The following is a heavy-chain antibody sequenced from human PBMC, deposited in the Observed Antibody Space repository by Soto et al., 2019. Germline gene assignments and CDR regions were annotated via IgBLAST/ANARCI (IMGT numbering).Heavy chain of an antibody. CDR2: MNPNSGNT. V-gene: IGHV1-8*01. D-gene: IGHD3-3*01. CDR3: ARAPPKGSVTIFALLTQMSHDSYMDV. J-gene: IGHJ6*03. Sequence: ASVKVYGKAAGYTFTSYDINWVRQATGQGPEWMGWMNPNSGNTGHAQKFQGRVTMTMNTSISTAYMALSSLRSEDTAVYYCARAPPKGSVTIFALLTQMSHDSYMDVWGKGTTVTVSS. CDR1: GYTFTSYD.